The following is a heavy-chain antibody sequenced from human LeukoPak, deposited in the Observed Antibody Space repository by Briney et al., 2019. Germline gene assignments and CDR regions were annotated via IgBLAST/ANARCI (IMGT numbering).Heavy chain of an antibody. CDR2: MYPGDSDT. J-gene: IGHJ4*02. CDR1: GYSFTNCW. D-gene: IGHD3-10*01. V-gene: IGHV5-51*01. Sequence: GESLKISCKGSGYSFTNCWIGWVRQMPGKGLEWTGIMYPGDSDTRYSPSFQGQVTISADKSVSTTYLQWSSLKASDTAMYYCAASTYGSGSYVGFDSWGQGTLVSVSS. CDR3: AASTYGSGSYVGFDS.